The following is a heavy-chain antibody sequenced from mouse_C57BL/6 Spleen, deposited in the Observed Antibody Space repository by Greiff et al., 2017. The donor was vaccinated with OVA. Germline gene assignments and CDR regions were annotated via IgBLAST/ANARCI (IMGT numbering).Heavy chain of an antibody. Sequence: VQLQQPGAELVRPGSSVKLSCKASGYTFTSYWMHWVKQRPIQGLEWIGNIDPSDSETHYNQKFKDKATLTVDKSSSTAYMQLSSLTSEDSAVYYCARSGSSYSYAMDYWGQGTSVTVSS. CDR3: ARSGSSYSYAMDY. CDR1: GYTFTSYW. D-gene: IGHD1-1*01. J-gene: IGHJ4*01. CDR2: IDPSDSET. V-gene: IGHV1-52*01.